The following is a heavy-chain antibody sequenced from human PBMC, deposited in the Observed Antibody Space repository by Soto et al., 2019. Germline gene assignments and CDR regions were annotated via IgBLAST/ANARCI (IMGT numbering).Heavy chain of an antibody. CDR3: AKRGKESTRSFWFDT. J-gene: IGHJ5*02. D-gene: IGHD2-2*01. CDR2: IYPGDSDT. CDR1: GYSFTSYW. Sequence: GESLKISCKSSGYSFTSYWIAWVRQMPGKGLEWMGIIYPGDSDTRYSPSFQGQVTISVDKSISTAYLQWSSLKASDTAIYYCAKRGKESTRSFWFDTWRQRTVVTVSS. V-gene: IGHV5-51*01.